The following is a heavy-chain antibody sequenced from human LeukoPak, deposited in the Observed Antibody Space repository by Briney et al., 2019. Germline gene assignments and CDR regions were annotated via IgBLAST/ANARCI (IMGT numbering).Heavy chain of an antibody. D-gene: IGHD6-6*01. CDR2: ISTDGSST. CDR3: VREYSSSSGRAFDI. J-gene: IGHJ3*02. V-gene: IGHV3-74*01. Sequence: PGGSLRLSCAASGFTFISYWMHWVRQAPGKGLVWVSRISTDGSSTNSADSVKGRLTISRDNAKNTLYLQMNSLRAEDTAVYYCVREYSSSSGRAFDIWGQGTMVTVSP. CDR1: GFTFISYW.